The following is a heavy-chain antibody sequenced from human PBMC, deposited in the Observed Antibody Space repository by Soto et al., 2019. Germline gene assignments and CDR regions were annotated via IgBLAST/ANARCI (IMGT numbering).Heavy chain of an antibody. CDR3: AKVQVRGVRRLGFDY. CDR1: GGSFSGYY. Sequence: SETLSLTCAVYGGSFSGYYWSWIRQPPGKGLEWIGEINHSGSTNYNPSLKSRITISVDTSKNQFSLKLSSVTAADTAVYYCAKVQVRGVRRLGFDYWGQGTLVTVSS. D-gene: IGHD3-10*01. J-gene: IGHJ4*02. CDR2: INHSGST. V-gene: IGHV4-34*01.